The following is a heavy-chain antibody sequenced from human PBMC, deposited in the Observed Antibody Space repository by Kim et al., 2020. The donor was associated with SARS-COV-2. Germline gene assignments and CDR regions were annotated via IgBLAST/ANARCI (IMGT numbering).Heavy chain of an antibody. Sequence: YSPSFQGQVTISADKSISTAYLQWSSLKASDTAMYYCARHDGSSSYYFDYWGQGTLVTVSS. D-gene: IGHD6-13*01. J-gene: IGHJ4*02. V-gene: IGHV5-51*01. CDR3: ARHDGSSSYYFDY.